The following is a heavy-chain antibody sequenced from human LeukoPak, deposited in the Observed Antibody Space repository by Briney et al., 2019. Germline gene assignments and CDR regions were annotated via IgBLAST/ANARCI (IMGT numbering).Heavy chain of an antibody. CDR3: ARDQSIVLMVYAIAAIDY. CDR2: ISSSSSYI. J-gene: IGHJ4*02. D-gene: IGHD2-8*01. Sequence: GGSLRLSCAASGFTFSSYSMTWVRQAPGKGLEWVSSISSSSSYIYYADSVKGRFTISRDNAKNSLYLQMNSLRAEDTAVYYCARDQSIVLMVYAIAAIDYWGQGTLVTVSS. CDR1: GFTFSSYS. V-gene: IGHV3-21*01.